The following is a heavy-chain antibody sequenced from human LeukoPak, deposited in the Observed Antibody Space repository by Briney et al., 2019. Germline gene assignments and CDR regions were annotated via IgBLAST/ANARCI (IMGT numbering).Heavy chain of an antibody. CDR2: ISSSSSYI. D-gene: IGHD2-2*01. Sequence: GGSLRLSCAASGFTFSSYSMNWVRQAPGKGLEWVSSISSSSSYIYYADSVKGRFTISRDNAKNSLYLQMNSLRAEDTAVYYCAKEAQGCSITSCYFDSWGQGTLVTVSS. V-gene: IGHV3-21*04. CDR1: GFTFSSYS. J-gene: IGHJ4*02. CDR3: AKEAQGCSITSCYFDS.